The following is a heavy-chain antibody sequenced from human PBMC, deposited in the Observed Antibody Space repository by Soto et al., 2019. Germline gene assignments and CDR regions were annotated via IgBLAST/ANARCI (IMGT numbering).Heavy chain of an antibody. CDR3: ARAAVDEYYMDV. D-gene: IGHD6-19*01. CDR2: MNPNNGNT. V-gene: IGHV1-8*02. J-gene: IGHJ6*03. Sequence: ASVKVSCKASGYTFTSYGISWVRQAPGQGLEWMGWMNPNNGNTGYAQKLQGRVTMTRNTSISTAYMELSSLRSEDTAVYYCARAAVDEYYMDVWGKGTTVTVLL. CDR1: GYTFTSYG.